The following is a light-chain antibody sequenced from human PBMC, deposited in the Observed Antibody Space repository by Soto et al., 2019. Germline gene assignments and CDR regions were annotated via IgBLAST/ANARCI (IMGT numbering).Light chain of an antibody. V-gene: IGKV4-1*01. J-gene: IGKJ1*01. CDR1: QSVLYSSINKNH. Sequence: DIVMTQSPDSLAVSLGERATINCKSSQSVLYSSINKNHLAWYQQKPGQPPKLLMYWASTRESGVPDRFSGSGYGTDFTLSIISLQAEDVAVYYCQQYYSSPRTFGQGTKVEIK. CDR3: QQYYSSPRT. CDR2: WAS.